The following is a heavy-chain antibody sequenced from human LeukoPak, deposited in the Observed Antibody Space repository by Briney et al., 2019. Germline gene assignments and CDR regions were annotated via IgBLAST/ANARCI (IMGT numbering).Heavy chain of an antibody. CDR2: ISGSGGST. D-gene: IGHD3-3*01. CDR1: GFTFSSYG. CDR3: ASLGGITIFGVVMIHDAFDI. J-gene: IGHJ3*02. V-gene: IGHV3-23*01. Sequence: GGSLRLSCAASGFTFSSYGMSWVRQAPGKGPEWVSAISGSGGSTYYADSVKGRFTISRDNSKNTLYLQMNSLRAEDTAVYYCASLGGITIFGVVMIHDAFDIWGQGTMVTVSS.